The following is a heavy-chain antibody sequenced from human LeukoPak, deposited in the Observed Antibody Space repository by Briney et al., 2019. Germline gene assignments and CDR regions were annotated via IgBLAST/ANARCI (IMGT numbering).Heavy chain of an antibody. Sequence: ADSVKGRFTISRDNAKNSLHLQMNSLRAEDTAVYYCAKDLLAAYYGSGSPGVWENYFDYWGQGTLVTVSS. V-gene: IGHV3-48*01. CDR3: AKDLLAAYYGSGSPGVWENYFDY. D-gene: IGHD3-10*01. J-gene: IGHJ4*02.